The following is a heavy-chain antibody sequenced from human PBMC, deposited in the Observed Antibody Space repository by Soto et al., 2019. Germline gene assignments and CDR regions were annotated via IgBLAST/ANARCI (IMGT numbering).Heavy chain of an antibody. CDR2: ISSTTNYI. J-gene: IGHJ4*02. D-gene: IGHD3-10*01. CDR3: ARVKVLSEYGSGSYYLDY. Sequence: EVQLVESGGGLVQPGGSLRLSCAASGFTFSSYEMNWVRQAPGKGLEWVSYISSTTNYIYYADSVKGRFTISRDNAKNSLYLQMNSLRADDTAVYYCARVKVLSEYGSGSYYLDYWGQGTLVTVSS. V-gene: IGHV3-48*03. CDR1: GFTFSSYE.